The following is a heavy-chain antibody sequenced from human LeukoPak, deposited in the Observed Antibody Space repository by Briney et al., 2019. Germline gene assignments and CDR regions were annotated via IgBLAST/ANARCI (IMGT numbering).Heavy chain of an antibody. CDR3: ARGPATTGMVRGVIMLYYYYGMDV. Sequence: SQTLSLTCAISADSVSSNSGAWNWIRQSPSRGLEWLGRTYYRPKLYNEYAVSVKSRITINPDTSKNQFSLQLNSVTPEDTAVYYCARGPATTGMVRGVIMLYYYYGMDVWGQGTTVTVSS. CDR1: ADSVSSNSGA. J-gene: IGHJ6*02. CDR2: TYYRPKLYN. D-gene: IGHD3-10*01. V-gene: IGHV6-1*01.